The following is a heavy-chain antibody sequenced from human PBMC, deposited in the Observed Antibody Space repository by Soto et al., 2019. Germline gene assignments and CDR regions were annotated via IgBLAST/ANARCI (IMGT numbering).Heavy chain of an antibody. CDR3: ASDGGGCNLLDY. CDR2: IIPILGIA. Sequence: QVQLVQSGAEVKKPGSSVKVSCKASGGTFSSYTISWVRQAPGQGLEWMGRIIPILGIANYAQKFQGRVPIPADKPTSTPSMELSSLRSEDTAVYYCASDGGGCNLLDYSGQGTLVTVSS. CDR1: GGTFSSYT. J-gene: IGHJ4*02. D-gene: IGHD3-16*01. V-gene: IGHV1-69*02.